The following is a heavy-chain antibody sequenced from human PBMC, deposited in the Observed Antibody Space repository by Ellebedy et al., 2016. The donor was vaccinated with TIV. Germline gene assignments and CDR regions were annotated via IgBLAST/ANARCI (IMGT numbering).Heavy chain of an antibody. CDR1: GFTVSSNY. D-gene: IGHD4-17*01. Sequence: GGSLRLSCAASGFTVSSNYMSWVRQAPGKDLEWVSIIYSDGNTNYTDSVMGRFIISRDTPKNTLYLQMNSLRAEDTAVYYCARDPGGGGAYGDNWFDPWGRGTLVTVSS. CDR3: ARDPGGGGAYGDNWFDP. V-gene: IGHV3-66*01. J-gene: IGHJ5*02. CDR2: IYSDGNT.